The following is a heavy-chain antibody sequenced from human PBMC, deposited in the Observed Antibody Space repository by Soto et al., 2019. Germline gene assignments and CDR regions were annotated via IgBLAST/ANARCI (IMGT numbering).Heavy chain of an antibody. CDR3: AKGRGDSSSPMGY. J-gene: IGHJ4*02. Sequence: EVQLLESGGGLVQPGGSLRLSCAASGFTFSSYAMSWVRQAPGKGLEWVSAISGSGGSTYYADSVKGRFTISRDNSKNALYLQMNSLRAEDTAVYYCAKGRGDSSSPMGYWGQGTLVTVSS. CDR1: GFTFSSYA. CDR2: ISGSGGST. V-gene: IGHV3-23*01. D-gene: IGHD6-6*01.